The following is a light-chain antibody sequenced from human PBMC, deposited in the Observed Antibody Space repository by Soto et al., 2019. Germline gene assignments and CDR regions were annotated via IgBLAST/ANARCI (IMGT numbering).Light chain of an antibody. CDR3: QQYATASPWT. CDR2: KAS. J-gene: IGKJ1*01. V-gene: IGKV1-5*03. CDR1: QSIGQL. Sequence: DVQMTQSPSTLSASIGDRVTITCRASQSIGQLLAWFQQKPGKATKVRIYKASALQTGVPSRFRASGSGTEFTRTSSSLQPDDFAAYYCQQYATASPWTFGKGTKVEV.